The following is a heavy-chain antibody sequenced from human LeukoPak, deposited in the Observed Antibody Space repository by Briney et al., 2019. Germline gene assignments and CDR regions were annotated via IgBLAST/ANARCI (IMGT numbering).Heavy chain of an antibody. CDR2: INSDGSST. CDR3: AKHDGGYYYDKFHFAY. D-gene: IGHD3-22*01. V-gene: IGHV3-74*01. Sequence: PGGSLRLSCAASGLTFSRHWMHWVRQAPGKGLVWVSRINSDGSSTYYADSVKGRFTISRDNAKNTLYLQMNSLRAEDTAVFYCAKHDGGYYYDKFHFAYWGQGTLVTVSS. CDR1: GLTFSRHW. J-gene: IGHJ4*02.